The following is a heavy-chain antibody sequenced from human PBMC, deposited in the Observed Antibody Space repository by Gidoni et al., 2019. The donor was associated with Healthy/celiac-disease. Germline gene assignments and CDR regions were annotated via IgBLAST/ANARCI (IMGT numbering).Heavy chain of an antibody. CDR3: ARVLDYGDDYDAFDI. CDR1: GGSFSGYH. V-gene: IGHV4-34*01. D-gene: IGHD4-17*01. Sequence: QAHLQQWCAVRLKRSETLSLTCAVYGGSFSGYHWSWIRQPPWKGLEWIGEINHSGSTNYNPSLKSRVTISADTSKNQFSLKLSYVTAADTAVYYCARVLDYGDDYDAFDIWGQGTMVTVSS. J-gene: IGHJ3*02. CDR2: INHSGST.